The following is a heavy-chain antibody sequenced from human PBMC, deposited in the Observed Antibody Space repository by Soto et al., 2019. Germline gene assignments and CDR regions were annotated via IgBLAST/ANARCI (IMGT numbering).Heavy chain of an antibody. CDR1: GFTFSSYS. CDR3: ARDFGIVVVPAALEV. CDR2: ISSSSSTI. Sequence: HPGGSLRLSCAASGFTFSSYSMNWVRQAPGKGLEWVSYISSSSSTIYYADSVKGRFTISRDNAKNSLYLQMNSLRAEDTAVYYCARDFGIVVVPAALEVWGKGTTVTVSS. D-gene: IGHD2-2*01. V-gene: IGHV3-48*01. J-gene: IGHJ6*04.